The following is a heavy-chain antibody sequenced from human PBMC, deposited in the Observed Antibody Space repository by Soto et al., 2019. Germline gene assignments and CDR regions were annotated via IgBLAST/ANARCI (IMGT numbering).Heavy chain of an antibody. CDR1: GFTFSSHG. V-gene: IGHV3-23*01. CDR3: AKSLSYYDSSGYYGYYYYGMDV. D-gene: IGHD3-22*01. CDR2: ISGSGGST. Sequence: GWSLRLSCAASGFTFSSHGMSWVRQAPGKGLEWVSAISGSGGSTYYADSVKGRFTISRDNSKNTLYLQMNSLRAEDTAIYYCAKSLSYYDSSGYYGYYYYGMDVWGQGTTVTVSS. J-gene: IGHJ6*02.